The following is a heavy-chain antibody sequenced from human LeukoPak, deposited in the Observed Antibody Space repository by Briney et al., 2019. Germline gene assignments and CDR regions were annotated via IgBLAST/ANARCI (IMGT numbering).Heavy chain of an antibody. V-gene: IGHV1-46*01. Sequence: ASVKVSCQASGYTFTSYYMHWVRQAPGQGLEWMGIINPSGGSTSYAQKFQGRVTMTRDTSTSTVYMELSSLRSEDTAVYYCARDRGYSSGWQYYYYYYGMDVWGQGTTVTVSS. CDR3: ARDRGYSSGWQYYYYYYGMDV. J-gene: IGHJ6*02. CDR1: GYTFTSYY. CDR2: INPSGGST. D-gene: IGHD6-19*01.